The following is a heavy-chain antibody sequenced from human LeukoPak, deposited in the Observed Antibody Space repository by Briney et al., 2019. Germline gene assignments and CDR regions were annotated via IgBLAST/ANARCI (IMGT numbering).Heavy chain of an antibody. Sequence: GGSLRLSCAASGFTFSSYSMNWVRQPPGKGLEWVSSIGSRTSSIYHAESVKGRFTISRDDARNSLYLQMNSLRAEDSAVYYCARDRTLDYWGQGTLVTVSS. CDR2: IGSRTSSI. J-gene: IGHJ4*02. CDR1: GFTFSSYS. V-gene: IGHV3-21*01. CDR3: ARDRTLDY. D-gene: IGHD3/OR15-3a*01.